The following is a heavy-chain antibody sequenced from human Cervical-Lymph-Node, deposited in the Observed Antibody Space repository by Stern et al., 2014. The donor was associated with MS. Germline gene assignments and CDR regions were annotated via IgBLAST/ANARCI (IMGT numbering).Heavy chain of an antibody. V-gene: IGHV3-9*01. CDR3: AKEWLLIGTTGFGGMDV. Sequence: EVQLVESGGELVQPGTSVRVSCEASGFTFDGYAMNWVRQAPGQGLEWVSGIKGNSGNTGYADTVKGRVTISRDKSTSYAYMEMNSLRAEDTALYDCAKEWLLIGTTGFGGMDVWGQGITVTVSS. CDR2: IKGNSGNT. D-gene: IGHD1-7*01. CDR1: GFTFDGYA. J-gene: IGHJ6*02.